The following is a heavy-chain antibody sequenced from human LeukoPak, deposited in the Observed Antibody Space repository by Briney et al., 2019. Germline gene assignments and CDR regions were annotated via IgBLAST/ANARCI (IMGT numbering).Heavy chain of an antibody. CDR1: GFTFSSYA. CDR3: AKDLSSSSGFDY. D-gene: IGHD6-6*01. V-gene: IGHV3-23*01. J-gene: IGHJ4*02. CDR2: ISGSGGST. Sequence: GGSLRLSRAASGFTFSSYAMSWVRQAPGKGLEWVSAISGSGGSTYYADSVKGRFTISRDNSKNTLYLQMNSLRAEDTAVYYCAKDLSSSSGFDYWGQGTLVTVSS.